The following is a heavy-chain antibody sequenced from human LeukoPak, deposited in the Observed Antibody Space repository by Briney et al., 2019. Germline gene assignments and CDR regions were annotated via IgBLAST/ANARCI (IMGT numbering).Heavy chain of an antibody. V-gene: IGHV4-59*01. CDR3: ARGRWVGATFGDLDY. CDR2: IYYSGST. Sequence: PSETLSLTCTVSGGSISSYYWSWIRQPPGKGLEWIGYIYYSGSTNYNPSLKSRVTISVDTSKNQFSLKLSSVTAADTAVYYCARGRWVGATFGDLDYWGQGTLVTVPS. D-gene: IGHD1-26*01. CDR1: GGSISSYY. J-gene: IGHJ4*02.